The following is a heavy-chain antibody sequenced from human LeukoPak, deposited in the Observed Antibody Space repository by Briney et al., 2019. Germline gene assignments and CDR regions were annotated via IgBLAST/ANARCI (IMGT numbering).Heavy chain of an antibody. CDR3: ARRVNYYGSGSPKYYFDY. Sequence: HPSQTLSLTCTVSGGSISSSSYYWGWIRQPPGKGLEWIGSIYYSGSTYYNPSLKSRVTISVDTSKDQFSLKLSSVTAADTAVYYCARRVNYYGSGSPKYYFDYWGQGTLVTVSS. J-gene: IGHJ4*02. CDR1: GGSISSSSYY. CDR2: IYYSGST. V-gene: IGHV4-39*01. D-gene: IGHD3-10*01.